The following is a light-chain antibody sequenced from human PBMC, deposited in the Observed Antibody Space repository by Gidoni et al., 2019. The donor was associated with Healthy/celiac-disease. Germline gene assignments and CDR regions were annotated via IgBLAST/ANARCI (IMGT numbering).Light chain of an antibody. CDR2: GAS. CDR1: QSVSSSY. Sequence: ELVLTKSPGTLSLSPGERATHSRRASQSVSSSYLAWYQQKPGQAPRLLIYGASSRATGIPDRFSGSGSGTDFTLTISRLEPEDFAVYYCQQYGSSPWTFGQGTKVEIK. J-gene: IGKJ1*01. CDR3: QQYGSSPWT. V-gene: IGKV3-20*01.